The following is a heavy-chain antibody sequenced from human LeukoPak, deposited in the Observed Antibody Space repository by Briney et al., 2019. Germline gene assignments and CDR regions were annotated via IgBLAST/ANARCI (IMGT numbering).Heavy chain of an antibody. J-gene: IGHJ4*02. D-gene: IGHD1-26*01. CDR3: TTIRPDY. CDR2: IKSDVSST. CDR1: GFTLSSYW. Sequence: PGGSLRLSCAASGFTLSSYWMHWVRQAPGKGLVWVSRIKSDVSSTDYADSVKGRFTISRDNAKNTLYLQMNSLRPEDTAVYYCTTIRPDYWGQGTQVTVSS. V-gene: IGHV3-74*01.